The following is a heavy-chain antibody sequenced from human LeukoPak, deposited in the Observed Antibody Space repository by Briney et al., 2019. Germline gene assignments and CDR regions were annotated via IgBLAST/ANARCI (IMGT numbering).Heavy chain of an antibody. D-gene: IGHD2/OR15-2a*01. J-gene: IGHJ6*04. Sequence: PGGSLTLSCAASGFTFSSFDTRWVRQATGKGVEVVLVIGTASNTYYAGSVKGRFTISRENSKNTLYLQMNSLRAGDTAVYYCARFNAIAIWGKGTTVTVSS. V-gene: IGHV3-13*01. CDR3: ARFNAIAI. CDR1: GFTFSSFD. CDR2: IGTASNT.